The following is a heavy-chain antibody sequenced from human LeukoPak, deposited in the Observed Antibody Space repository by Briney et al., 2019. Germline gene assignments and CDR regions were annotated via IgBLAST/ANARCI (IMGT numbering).Heavy chain of an antibody. CDR1: GYTFTSYA. CDR2: INPNSGGT. V-gene: IGHV1-2*02. J-gene: IGHJ4*02. D-gene: IGHD1-26*01. CDR3: ARDRDSGSYYDFDY. Sequence: ASVKVSCKTSGYTFTSYAINWMRQAPGQGLEWMGWINPNSGGTNYAQKFQGRVTMTRDTSISTAYMELSRLRSDDTAVYYCARDRDSGSYYDFDYWGQGTLVTVSS.